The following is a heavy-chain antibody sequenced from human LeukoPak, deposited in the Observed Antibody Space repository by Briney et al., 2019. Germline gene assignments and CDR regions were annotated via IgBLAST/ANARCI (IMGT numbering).Heavy chain of an antibody. Sequence: PLASVKVSCKAFGYIFTSYYMHWVRQAPGQGLEWMGIINPSGGTTSYAQKFQGRVTMTRDTSTSTVYMELSSLRSEDTAIYYCARTLHYCSSTSCYPKIIGRWGQGTLVTVSS. D-gene: IGHD2-2*01. J-gene: IGHJ5*02. V-gene: IGHV1-46*01. CDR1: GYIFTSYY. CDR3: ARTLHYCSSTSCYPKIIGR. CDR2: INPSGGTT.